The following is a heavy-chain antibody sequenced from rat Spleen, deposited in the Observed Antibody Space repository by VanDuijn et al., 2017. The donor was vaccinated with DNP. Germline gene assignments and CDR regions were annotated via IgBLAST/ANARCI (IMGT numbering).Heavy chain of an antibody. CDR1: GFIFSDYY. CDR2: ISHDGTNT. Sequence: EVQLVESGGGLVQPGKSLKLSCAASGFIFSDYYMAWVRQAPTKGLEWVASISHDGTNTYYRDSVKGRFTISRDNARSSLYLQMDSLRSEDTATYYCARPIYNNHGGFAYWGQGTLVTVSS. CDR3: ARPIYNNHGGFAY. V-gene: IGHV5-20*01. D-gene: IGHD1-10*01. J-gene: IGHJ3*01.